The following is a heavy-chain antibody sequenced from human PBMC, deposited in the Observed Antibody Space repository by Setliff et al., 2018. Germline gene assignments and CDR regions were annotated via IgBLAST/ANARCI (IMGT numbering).Heavy chain of an antibody. CDR2: VYWDGDQ. CDR3: ALRRGNEWHLVRWFDP. Sequence: SGPTLVNPTQTLTLTCTFSGFSLNTTGEGVGWIRQPPGKALEWLALVYWDGDQRYSPPLNSRLPITKDSSKSQVFLTMTNMDPVDTATYYCALRRGNEWHLVRWFDPWGPGIQVTVSS. CDR1: GFSLNTTGEG. J-gene: IGHJ5*02. V-gene: IGHV2-5*02. D-gene: IGHD6-6*01.